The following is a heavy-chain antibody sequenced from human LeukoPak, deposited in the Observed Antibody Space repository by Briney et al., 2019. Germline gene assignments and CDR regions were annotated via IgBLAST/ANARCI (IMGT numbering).Heavy chain of an antibody. CDR2: IYSGGST. V-gene: IGHV3-53*01. CDR1: GFTVSSNY. J-gene: IGHJ6*02. D-gene: IGHD3-10*01. CDR3: ASDFGEYYYYGMDV. Sequence: GGSLRLSCAASGFTVSSNYMSWLRQAPGKGLKWVSVIYSGGSTYYADSVNGRFTISSDNSNNTLYLQMNSLRAEETAVYYCASDFGEYYYYGMDVWGQGTTVTVS.